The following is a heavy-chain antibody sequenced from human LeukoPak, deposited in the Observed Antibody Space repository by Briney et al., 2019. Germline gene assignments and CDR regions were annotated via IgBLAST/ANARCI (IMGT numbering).Heavy chain of an antibody. V-gene: IGHV4-59*08. CDR3: ARHVGPGYSYAFDN. D-gene: IGHD5-18*01. CDR1: GGSISRHY. J-gene: IGHJ4*01. Sequence: PSETLSLTCTVSGGSISRHYWSWIRQAPGKGLEWIGYISYSGSTNYNPSLKSRVTISVDTPKNQFSLKLSSVTAADTAVFYCARHVGPGYSYAFDNWGQGTLVTVSS. CDR2: ISYSGST.